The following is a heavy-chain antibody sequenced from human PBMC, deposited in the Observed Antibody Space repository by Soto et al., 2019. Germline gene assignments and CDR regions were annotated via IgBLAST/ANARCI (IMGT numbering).Heavy chain of an antibody. Sequence: GESLKISCQCSGYTFSNFWIGWVRQLPGQGLEWMGIIYPGDHETRYSPSFLGKVTISAETSINTAYLQWSSLKASDSASYFCERSPRSSPYFDFWGQGALVTVSS. CDR2: IYPGDHET. V-gene: IGHV5-51*01. D-gene: IGHD6-13*01. CDR3: ERSPRSSPYFDF. J-gene: IGHJ4*02. CDR1: GYTFSNFW.